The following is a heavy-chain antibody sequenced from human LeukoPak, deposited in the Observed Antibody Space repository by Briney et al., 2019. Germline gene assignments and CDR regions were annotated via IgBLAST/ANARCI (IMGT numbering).Heavy chain of an antibody. CDR1: GFTFSSYE. CDR2: ISSSGSTI. CDR3: ARDREWFEVKQDAFDI. Sequence: HSGGSLRLSCAASGFTFSSYEMNWVRQAPGKGLEWVSYISSSGSTIYYADSVKGRFTISRDNAKNSLYLQMNSLRAEDTAVYYCARDREWFEVKQDAFDIWGQGTMVTVPS. D-gene: IGHD3-3*01. V-gene: IGHV3-48*03. J-gene: IGHJ3*02.